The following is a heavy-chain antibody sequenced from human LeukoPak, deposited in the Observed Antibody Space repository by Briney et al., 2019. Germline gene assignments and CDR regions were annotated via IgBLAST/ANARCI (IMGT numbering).Heavy chain of an antibody. CDR1: GFTFSSYG. CDR2: IWYDGSNK. CDR3: ARDGLDTAMVLATFDY. J-gene: IGHJ4*02. V-gene: IGHV3-30*19. D-gene: IGHD5-18*01. Sequence: GRSLRLSCAASGFTFSSYGMHWVRQAPGKGLERVAVIWYDGSNKYYADSVKGRFTISRDNSKNTLYLQMNSLRAEDTAVYYCARDGLDTAMVLATFDYWGQGTVVTVSS.